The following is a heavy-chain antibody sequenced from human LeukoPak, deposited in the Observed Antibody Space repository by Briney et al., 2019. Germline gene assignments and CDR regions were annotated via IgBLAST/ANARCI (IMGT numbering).Heavy chain of an antibody. V-gene: IGHV4-31*03. CDR3: ARSGCTNGVCYEFDC. Sequence: SETLSLTCTVSGGSINSNGYYWSWIRQHPGKGLEWIGYSYYSGNTYYNPSLKSRVTISVDTSKNQFSLKLCSVTAADTAVYYCARSGCTNGVCYEFDCWGQGALVTVSS. CDR2: SYYSGNT. CDR1: GGSINSNGYY. D-gene: IGHD2-8*01. J-gene: IGHJ4*02.